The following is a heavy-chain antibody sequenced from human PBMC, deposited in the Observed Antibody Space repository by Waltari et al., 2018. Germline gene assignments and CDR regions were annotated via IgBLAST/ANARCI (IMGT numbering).Heavy chain of an antibody. CDR3: AIIQIGTSSWFYAF. J-gene: IGHJ4*02. D-gene: IGHD6-13*01. CDR2: VCPRRVSP. Sequence: HLLRQAPGQCLECMVWVCPRRVSPIYSQKFQGSVTMSSDTSFTTAFIELNILISDDTAVYYCAIIQIGTSSWFYAFWGQGTLVSVSS. V-gene: IGHV1-2*02.